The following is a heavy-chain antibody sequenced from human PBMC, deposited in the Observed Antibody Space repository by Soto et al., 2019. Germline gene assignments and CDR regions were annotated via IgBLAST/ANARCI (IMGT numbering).Heavy chain of an antibody. D-gene: IGHD3-9*01. V-gene: IGHV3-49*05. CDR2: IRGKAYGGTT. Sequence: EVQLVESGGGLVKPGRSLRLSCTTSGFTFGAYAMSWFRQAPGKGLEWVGFIRGKAYGGTTEYAASVRGRFTISRENSKSIAYLQINSLKTEDTAVYYCARVVPNHDFLTGFDYWGQGTLVTVSS. J-gene: IGHJ4*02. CDR1: GFTFGAYA. CDR3: ARVVPNHDFLTGFDY.